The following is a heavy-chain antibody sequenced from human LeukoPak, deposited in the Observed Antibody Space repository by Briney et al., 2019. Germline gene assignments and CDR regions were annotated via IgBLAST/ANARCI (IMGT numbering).Heavy chain of an antibody. V-gene: IGHV3-33*01. CDR1: GFTFSNYG. J-gene: IGHJ4*02. D-gene: IGHD2-2*01. CDR3: ARDQRYCSSSSCPWEPFDY. CDR2: IWYDGSNK. Sequence: GGSLRLSCVASGFTFSNYGMHWVRQAPGKGLEWVAVIWYDGSNKYYGDYVKGRFTISRDNSKNTVYLQMNSLRAEDTAVYYCARDQRYCSSSSCPWEPFDYWGQGTLVTVSS.